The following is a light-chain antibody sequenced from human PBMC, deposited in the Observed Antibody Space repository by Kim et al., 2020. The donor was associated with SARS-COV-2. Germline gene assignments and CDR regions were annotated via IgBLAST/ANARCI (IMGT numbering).Light chain of an antibody. CDR3: QQYVKTPIT. V-gene: IGKV3-20*01. CDR1: QRFSSGY. CDR2: GAS. J-gene: IGKJ5*01. Sequence: SPGERATPSCRASQRFSSGYLAWYQQKPGQAPRIVIYGASSRAVGIPDRFSGSGSGTDFTLTISGLEPADFAVYYCQQYVKTPITFGQGTRLEIK.